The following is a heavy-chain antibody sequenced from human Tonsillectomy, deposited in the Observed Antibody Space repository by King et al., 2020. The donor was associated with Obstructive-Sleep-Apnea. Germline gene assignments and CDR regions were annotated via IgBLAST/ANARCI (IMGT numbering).Heavy chain of an antibody. CDR1: GGSISSGGYY. V-gene: IGHV4-31*03. Sequence: QLQESGPGLVKPSQTLSLTCTVSGGSISSGGYYWSWIRQHPGKGLEWIGYIYYSGCTYYNPSLKSRVTLSVDTSKNQFSLKLSSVSAADTAVYYCARSGSYRDDAFDIWGQGTMVTVSS. CDR3: ARSGSYRDDAFDI. CDR2: IYYSGCT. J-gene: IGHJ3*02. D-gene: IGHD1-26*01.